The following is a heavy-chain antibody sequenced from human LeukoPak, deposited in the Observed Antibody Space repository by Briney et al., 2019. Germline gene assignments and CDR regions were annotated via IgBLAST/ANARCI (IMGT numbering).Heavy chain of an antibody. CDR3: ANLAVGWYDY. J-gene: IGHJ4*02. CDR2: IRYDGSNK. V-gene: IGHV3-30*02. CDR1: GFTFRNYG. D-gene: IGHD6-19*01. Sequence: GGTLRLSCVASGFTFRNYGMNWVRQAPGKGLEWVAFIRYDGSNKYYADSVKGRFTISRDNSKNTLYLQMNSLRAEDTAVYYCANLAVGWYDYWGQGTLVTVSS.